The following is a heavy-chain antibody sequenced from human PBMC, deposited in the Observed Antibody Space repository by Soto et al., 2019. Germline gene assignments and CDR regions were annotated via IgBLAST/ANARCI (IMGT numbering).Heavy chain of an antibody. CDR2: ITAFNGNT. Sequence: QVHLVQSGAEVEKPGASVKVSCKASGYTFTDYGISWVRQAPGQGLQWMGWITAFNGNTKYAQQFKCRVTMTTDTSTSAAYLELRSLESDDTAVYYCARISQSDFWSGYYYFFDYWGQGTLVTVSS. J-gene: IGHJ4*02. D-gene: IGHD3-3*01. CDR3: ARISQSDFWSGYYYFFDY. V-gene: IGHV1-18*01. CDR1: GYTFTDYG.